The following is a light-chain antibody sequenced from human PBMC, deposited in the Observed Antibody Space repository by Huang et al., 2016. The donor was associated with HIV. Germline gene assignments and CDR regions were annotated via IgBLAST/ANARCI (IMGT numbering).Light chain of an antibody. J-gene: IGKJ4*01. CDR1: QSVSTN. V-gene: IGKV3-15*01. Sequence: ELVMTQSPATLSVSPGERATLPCRASQSVSTNLAWYQQKAGQAPRLLMYGTSTRATGVPARVSGSGSGTEFTLTISSLQSEDFAVYYCQQYNNWPPLTFGGGTRVEIK. CDR3: QQYNNWPPLT. CDR2: GTS.